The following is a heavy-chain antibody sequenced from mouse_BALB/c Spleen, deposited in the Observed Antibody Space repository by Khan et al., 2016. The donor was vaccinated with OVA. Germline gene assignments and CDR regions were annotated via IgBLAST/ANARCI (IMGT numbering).Heavy chain of an antibody. CDR3: TRSYDSYYFDY. V-gene: IGHV1-5*01. J-gene: IGHJ2*01. CDR2: IYPGISDT. CDR1: GYTFASYW. D-gene: IGHD2-4*01. Sequence: EVQLQQSGTVLARPGASVKMSCKASGYTFASYWIHWVQQRPGQGLEWIGTIYPGISDTRYNQKFKGKATLTAVSSANTAYMEFSSLTNEDSAVYYCTRSYDSYYFDYWGQGTTLTVSS.